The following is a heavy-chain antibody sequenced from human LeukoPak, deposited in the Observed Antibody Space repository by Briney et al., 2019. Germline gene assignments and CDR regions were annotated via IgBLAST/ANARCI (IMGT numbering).Heavy chain of an antibody. V-gene: IGHV4-39*01. Sequence: SETLSLTCTVSGGSISSSSYYWGWIRQPPGKGLEWIGSIYYSGSTYYNPSLKSRVTISVDTSKNQFSLKLSSVTAADTAVYYCACPTYYYDSGGHGNWGQGTLVTVSS. CDR2: IYYSGST. CDR1: GGSISSSSYY. J-gene: IGHJ4*02. CDR3: ACPTYYYDSGGHGN. D-gene: IGHD3-22*01.